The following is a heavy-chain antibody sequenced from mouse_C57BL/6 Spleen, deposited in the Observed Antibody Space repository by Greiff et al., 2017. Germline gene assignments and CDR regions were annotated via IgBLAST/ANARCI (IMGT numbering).Heavy chain of an antibody. Sequence: EVQLQQSGPELVKPGASVKISCKASGYSFTGYYMNWVKQSPEKSLEWIGEINPSTGGTTYNQKFKAKATLTVDKSSSTAYMQLKSLTSEDSAVYYCAREGLRRGYYYAMDCWGQGTSVTVSS. J-gene: IGHJ4*01. CDR3: AREGLRRGYYYAMDC. CDR1: GYSFTGYY. V-gene: IGHV1-42*01. D-gene: IGHD2-4*01. CDR2: INPSTGGT.